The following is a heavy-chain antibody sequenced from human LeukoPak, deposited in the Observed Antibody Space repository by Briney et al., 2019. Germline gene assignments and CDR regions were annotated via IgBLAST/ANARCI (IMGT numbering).Heavy chain of an antibody. CDR1: GGSISSYY. V-gene: IGHV4-59*08. J-gene: IGHJ4*02. CDR3: ARRCSSTSCYAFDY. CDR2: ISYSGST. Sequence: SETLSLTCTVSGGSISSYYWSWIRQPPGKGLEWIGYISYSGSTNYNPSLKSRVAISVDTSKNRFSLKLTSVTASDTAVYYCARRCSSTSCYAFDYWGQGTLVTVSS. D-gene: IGHD2-2*01.